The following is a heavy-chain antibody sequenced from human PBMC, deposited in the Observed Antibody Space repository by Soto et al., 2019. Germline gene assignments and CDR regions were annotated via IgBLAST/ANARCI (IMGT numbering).Heavy chain of an antibody. V-gene: IGHV3-30-3*01. CDR3: ASDGDCSGGSCYSRGGYFDY. J-gene: IGHJ4*02. CDR1: GFTFSSYA. D-gene: IGHD2-15*01. CDR2: ISYDGSNK. Sequence: QVQLVESGGGVVQPGRSLRLSCAASGFTFSSYAMHWVRQAPGKGLEWVAVISYDGSNKYYADSVKGRFTISRDNSKNTLYLQMNSLRAEDTAVYYCASDGDCSGGSCYSRGGYFDYWGQGTLVTVSS.